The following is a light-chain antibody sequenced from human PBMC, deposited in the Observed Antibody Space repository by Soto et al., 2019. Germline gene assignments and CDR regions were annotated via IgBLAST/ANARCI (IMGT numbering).Light chain of an antibody. CDR3: QQYNNWPIT. V-gene: IGKV3-15*01. J-gene: IGKJ5*01. CDR2: AAS. CDR1: QSVSSK. Sequence: EIVLTPSPATLSVTPGERATLSCRASQSVSSKLAWYLQKPGQAPSLLIYAASTRATGIPARFSGGGSGTEFTLTISSLQSEDFAVYYCQQYNNWPITFGQGTRLEIK.